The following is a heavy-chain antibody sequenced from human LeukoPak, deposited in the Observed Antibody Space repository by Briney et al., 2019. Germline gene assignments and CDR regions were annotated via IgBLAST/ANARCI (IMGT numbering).Heavy chain of an antibody. CDR1: GFTSGLTFGTYA. CDR3: AKDDSPANGLYDAFDI. Sequence: GGSLRLSCGASGFTSGLTFGTYAMSWVRQAPGKGLEWDATNGGVGGDTYYADSVKGRFTISRDNSKNSLILQMNSLRAEDTDVYYCAKDDSPANGLYDAFDIWGQGTKVTVSA. J-gene: IGHJ3*02. V-gene: IGHV3-23*01. CDR2: NGGVGGDT. D-gene: IGHD3/OR15-3a*01.